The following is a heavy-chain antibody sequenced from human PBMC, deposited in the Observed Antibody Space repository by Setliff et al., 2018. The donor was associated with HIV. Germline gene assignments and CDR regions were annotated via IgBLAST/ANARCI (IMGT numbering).Heavy chain of an antibody. CDR3: ASLGGTMSAWDFDY. Sequence: PGGSLRLSCTASGFTFGDYAMSWVRQAPGKGLEWVGFIRSKGYGGTTEYAASVKGRFSISRDDSKSIAYLQMNSLKIEDTAVYYCASLGGTMSAWDFDYWGQGTLVTVSS. CDR2: IRSKGYGGTT. CDR1: GFTFGDYA. D-gene: IGHD6-19*01. V-gene: IGHV3-49*04. J-gene: IGHJ4*02.